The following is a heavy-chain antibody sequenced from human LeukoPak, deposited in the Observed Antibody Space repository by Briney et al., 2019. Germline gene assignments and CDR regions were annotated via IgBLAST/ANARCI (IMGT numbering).Heavy chain of an antibody. CDR2: ISGDGGST. V-gene: IGHV3-43*01. D-gene: IGHD2-2*01. CDR3: AKDQYCSSTSCSPPDYYGMDV. CDR1: GFTFDDYT. J-gene: IGHJ6*02. Sequence: GGSLRLSCAASGFTFDDYTMHWVRQAPGKGLEWVSLISGDGGSTYYADSVKGRFTISRDNSKNSLYLQMNSLRTEDTALYYCAKDQYCSSTSCSPPDYYGMDVWGQGTTVTVSS.